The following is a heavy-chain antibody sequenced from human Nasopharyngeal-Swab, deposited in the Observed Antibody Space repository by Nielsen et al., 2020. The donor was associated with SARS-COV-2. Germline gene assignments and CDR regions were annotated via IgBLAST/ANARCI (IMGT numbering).Heavy chain of an antibody. CDR3: ASNPAMVRAVKDY. D-gene: IGHD3-10*01. Sequence: WIRQPPGKGLEWVSSISSSSSYIYYADSVKGRFTISRDNAKNSLYLQMNSLRAEDTAVYYCASNPAMVRAVKDYWGQGTLVTSPQ. V-gene: IGHV3-21*01. J-gene: IGHJ4*02. CDR2: ISSSSSYI.